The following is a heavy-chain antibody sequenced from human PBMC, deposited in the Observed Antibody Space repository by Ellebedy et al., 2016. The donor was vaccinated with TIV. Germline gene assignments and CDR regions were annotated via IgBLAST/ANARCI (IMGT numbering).Heavy chain of an antibody. J-gene: IGHJ4*02. CDR3: ARDMVQGMVARYLWFDY. Sequence: ASVKVSCKAFGYTFSSYGLSWVRQAPGQGLEWMGWISAYTGDTDYAQKFQGRVTMSTDRSTATAYMELRSLRSDDTAVFYCARDMVQGMVARYLWFDYWGQGTLVTVSS. CDR2: ISAYTGDT. D-gene: IGHD5-12*01. CDR1: GYTFSSYG. V-gene: IGHV1-18*01.